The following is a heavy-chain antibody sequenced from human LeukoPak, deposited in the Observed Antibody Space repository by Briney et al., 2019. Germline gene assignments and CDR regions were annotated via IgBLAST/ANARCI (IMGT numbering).Heavy chain of an antibody. D-gene: IGHD4-17*01. Sequence: GGSLRLSCAASGLIFSNYAMNWVRRASGKGLEWVSGITDSGRKTYYADSVKGRFSISRDNSKNTVYLQMSDLRAEDTAVYYCAKITKATTPNYWGQGTLVTVSS. V-gene: IGHV3-23*01. CDR3: AKITKATTPNY. CDR1: GLIFSNYA. CDR2: ITDSGRKT. J-gene: IGHJ4*02.